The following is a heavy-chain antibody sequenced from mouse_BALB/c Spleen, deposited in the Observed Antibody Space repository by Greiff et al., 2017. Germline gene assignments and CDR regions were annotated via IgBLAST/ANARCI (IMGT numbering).Heavy chain of an antibody. CDR2: ISNLAYSI. J-gene: IGHJ1*01. CDR1: GFTFSDYG. CDR3: ARGLLQGYFDV. V-gene: IGHV5-15*02. Sequence: EVQGVESGGGLVQPGGSRKLSCAASGFTFSDYGMAWVRQAPGKGPEWVAFISNLAYSIYYADTVTGRFTISRENAKNTLYLEMSSLRSEDTAMYYCARGLLQGYFDVWGAGTTVTVSS. D-gene: IGHD1-1*01.